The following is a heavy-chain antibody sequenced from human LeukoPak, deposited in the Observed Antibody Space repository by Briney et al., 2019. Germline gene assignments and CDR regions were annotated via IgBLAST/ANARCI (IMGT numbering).Heavy chain of an antibody. CDR2: INPNSGT. D-gene: IGHD6-13*01. Sequence: GASVKVSCKASGYTFSGYYIHWVRQGPGQGLEWMGWINPNSGTNYAQNFQGRVTMTRDTSISTAYMEPSRLRSDDTAVYYCAREEQHQRGRHFEYWGQGTLVTVSS. J-gene: IGHJ4*02. CDR3: AREEQHQRGRHFEY. V-gene: IGHV1-2*02. CDR1: GYTFSGYY.